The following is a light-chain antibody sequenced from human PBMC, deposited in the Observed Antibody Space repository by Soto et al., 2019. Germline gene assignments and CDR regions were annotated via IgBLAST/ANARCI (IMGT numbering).Light chain of an antibody. J-gene: IGKJ4*01. CDR2: GAS. CDR3: QQNSRSIT. CDR1: QSVNNNY. Sequence: VLTQSPGTLSLSPLEIATLSFMASQSVNNNYLAWYQQKPGQSPRLLIYGASIRATAIPDRFSGSGSGTDFTLTISRLETEDSAVYYCQQNSRSITFGGGTKVDIK. V-gene: IGKV3-20*01.